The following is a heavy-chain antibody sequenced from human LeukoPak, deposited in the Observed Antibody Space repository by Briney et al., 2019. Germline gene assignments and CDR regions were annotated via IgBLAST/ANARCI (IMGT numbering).Heavy chain of an antibody. CDR2: ISHSGST. J-gene: IGHJ4*02. Sequence: PSETLSLTCAVYGGSFSGYYWSWIRQPPGKGLEWIGEISHSGSTNYNPSLKSRVTISVDTSKNQFSLKLSSVTAADTAVYYCAREESVAGTTGDYWGQGTLVTVSS. V-gene: IGHV4-34*01. CDR1: GGSFSGYY. D-gene: IGHD6-19*01. CDR3: AREESVAGTTGDY.